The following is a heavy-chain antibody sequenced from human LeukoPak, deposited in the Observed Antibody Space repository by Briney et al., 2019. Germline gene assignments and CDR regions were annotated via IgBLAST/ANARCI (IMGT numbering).Heavy chain of an antibody. Sequence: SETLSLTCTVSGYSISSGYYWGWIRQPPGKGLEWTGSIDHSGSTYYNPSLKSRITISVDTSKNQFSLKLSSVTAADTAVYYCARGSALAQAVMFDYWGQGTLVTVSS. J-gene: IGHJ4*02. CDR3: ARGSALAQAVMFDY. V-gene: IGHV4-38-2*02. D-gene: IGHD6-19*01. CDR2: IDHSGST. CDR1: GYSISSGYY.